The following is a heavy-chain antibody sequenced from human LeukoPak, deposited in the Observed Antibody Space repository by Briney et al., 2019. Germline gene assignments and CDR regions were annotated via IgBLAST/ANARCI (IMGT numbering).Heavy chain of an antibody. CDR2: IYYSGGT. D-gene: IGHD3-10*01. CDR3: AKQEMVRGVIYYYYYGMDV. V-gene: IGHV4-59*01. Sequence: SETLSLTCTVSGGSISSYYWSWIRQPPGKGLEWIGYIYYSGGTNYNPSLKSRVTISVDTSKNQFSLKLSSVTAADTAVYYCAKQEMVRGVIYYYYYGMDVWGQGTTVTVSS. CDR1: GGSISSYY. J-gene: IGHJ6*02.